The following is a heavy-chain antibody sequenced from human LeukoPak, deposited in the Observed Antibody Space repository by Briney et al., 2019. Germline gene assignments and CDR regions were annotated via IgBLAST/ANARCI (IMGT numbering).Heavy chain of an antibody. CDR2: IKQDGSEK. CDR3: AREASSRFT. D-gene: IGHD2-21*01. J-gene: IGHJ5*02. V-gene: IGHV3-7*01. CDR1: GFTFGNSW. Sequence: GGSLRLSCAGTGFTFGNSWMNWFRQTPGKGLEWVANIKQDGSEKYVDSVKGRFTISRDIAKTSLYLQMNSLRAEDTAVYYCAREASSRFTWGQGTLVTVSS.